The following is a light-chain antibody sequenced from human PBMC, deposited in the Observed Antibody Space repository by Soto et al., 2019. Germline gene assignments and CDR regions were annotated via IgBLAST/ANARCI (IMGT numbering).Light chain of an antibody. J-gene: IGKJ3*01. CDR2: DAS. V-gene: IGKV3-11*01. CDR3: QQRSNWPPRFT. CDR1: QSVSSY. Sequence: EIVLTQSPATLSLSPGERATLSCRASQSVSSYLAWYQQKPGQAPRLLIYDASNRATGIPARFSGSGSGTAFTLTISSREPEDFAVYYCQQRSNWPPRFTFGPGTKVDIK.